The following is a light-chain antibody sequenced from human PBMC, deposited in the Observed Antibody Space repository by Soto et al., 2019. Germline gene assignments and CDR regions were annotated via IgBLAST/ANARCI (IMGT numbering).Light chain of an antibody. V-gene: IGKV3-20*01. CDR2: GAS. CDR3: QHYVSPPIN. Sequence: EIVMTQSPATLSVSPGERATLSCRASQSVSSDLAWYHQKPGQAPGLLIYGASSRATGIPDRFSGSGSGTDFTLTISRLEPEDFAVYYCQHYVSPPINFGQGTRLEIK. J-gene: IGKJ5*01. CDR1: QSVSSD.